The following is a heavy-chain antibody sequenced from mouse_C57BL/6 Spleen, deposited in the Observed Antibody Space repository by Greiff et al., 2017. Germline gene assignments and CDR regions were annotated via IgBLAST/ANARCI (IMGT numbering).Heavy chain of an antibody. D-gene: IGHD1-1*01. CDR1: GFTFSSYA. V-gene: IGHV5-9-1*02. Sequence: EVQGVESGEGLVKPGGSLKLSCAASGFTFSSYAMSWVRQTPEKRLEWVAYISSGGDYIYYADTVKGRFTISRDNARNTLYLQMSSLKSEDTAMYYCTRDARSSSPFGYWGQGTTLTVSS. CDR2: ISSGGDYI. CDR3: TRDARSSSPFGY. J-gene: IGHJ2*01.